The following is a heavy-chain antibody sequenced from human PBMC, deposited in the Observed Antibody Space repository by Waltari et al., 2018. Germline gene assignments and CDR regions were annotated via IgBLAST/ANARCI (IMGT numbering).Heavy chain of an antibody. CDR1: GGPISSSSYY. V-gene: IGHV4-39*01. CDR2: IYYSGST. D-gene: IGHD5-18*01. J-gene: IGHJ3*02. Sequence: QLQLQESGPGLVKPSETLSLTCTVSGGPISSSSYYWGWIRQPPGKGLEWLGSIYYSGSTYYNLSLQSRVPISVDTSKNQFSLKLSSVTAADTAVYYCVRRRTAMADAFDIWGQGTMVTVSS. CDR3: VRRRTAMADAFDI.